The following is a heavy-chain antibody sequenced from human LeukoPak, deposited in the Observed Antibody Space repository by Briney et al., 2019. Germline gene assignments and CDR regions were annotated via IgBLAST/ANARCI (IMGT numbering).Heavy chain of an antibody. J-gene: IGHJ4*02. CDR1: GFTFSDYY. V-gene: IGHV3-11*01. Sequence: GGSLRLSCAASGFTFSDYYMSWIRQAPGKGLEWVSYISSSGSTMYYADSVKGRFTISRDNAKNSLYLQMNSLRAEDTAVYYCARVGSSSWYGVGYFDYWGQGTLVTVSS. CDR2: ISSSGSTM. D-gene: IGHD6-13*01. CDR3: ARVGSSSWYGVGYFDY.